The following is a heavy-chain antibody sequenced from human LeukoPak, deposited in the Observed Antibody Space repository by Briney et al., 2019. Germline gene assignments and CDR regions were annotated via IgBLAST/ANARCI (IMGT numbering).Heavy chain of an antibody. CDR3: ARATPGGLHGYSFDY. D-gene: IGHD5-24*01. Sequence: ASVKVSCKASGYTFKSYDINWVRQATGQGLEWMGWMNPNSGNTGFAQKFQDRVSMTRDTSINTAYMELTSLRPGNTAVYYCARATPGGLHGYSFDYWGQGTVVTVYS. CDR1: GYTFKSYD. CDR2: MNPNSGNT. J-gene: IGHJ4*02. V-gene: IGHV1-8*02.